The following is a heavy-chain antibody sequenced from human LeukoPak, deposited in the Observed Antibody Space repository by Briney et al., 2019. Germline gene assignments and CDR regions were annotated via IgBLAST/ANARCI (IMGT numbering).Heavy chain of an antibody. D-gene: IGHD2-2*01. CDR2: INPNSGGT. Sequence: ASVKVSCKASGYTFTGYYMHWVRQAPGQGLEWMGWINPNSGGTNYAQKFQGRVTMTRDTSISTAYMELSRLRSDDTAVYYCVSSQGSIIVLSASAQGYYYYMDVWGTGTTVTVSS. J-gene: IGHJ6*03. CDR3: VSSQGSIIVLSASAQGYYYYMDV. V-gene: IGHV1-2*02. CDR1: GYTFTGYY.